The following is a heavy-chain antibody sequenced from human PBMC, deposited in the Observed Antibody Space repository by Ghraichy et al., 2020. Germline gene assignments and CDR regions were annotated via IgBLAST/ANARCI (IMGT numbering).Heavy chain of an antibody. CDR3: TTDLDWNYAQLPGY. CDR1: GFTFSNAW. Sequence: GGSLRLSCAASGFTFSNAWMNWVRQAPGKGLEWVGRIKSKTDGGTTDYAAPVKGRFTISRDDSKNTLYLQMNSLKTEDTAVYYCTTDLDWNYAQLPGYWGQGTLVTVSS. V-gene: IGHV3-15*07. CDR2: IKSKTDGGTT. J-gene: IGHJ4*02. D-gene: IGHD1-7*01.